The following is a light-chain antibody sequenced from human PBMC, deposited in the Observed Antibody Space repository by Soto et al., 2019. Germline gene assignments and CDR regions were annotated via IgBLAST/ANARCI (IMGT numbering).Light chain of an antibody. CDR2: LEGSGSY. J-gene: IGLJ2*01. V-gene: IGLV4-60*03. CDR1: SGHSSYI. CDR3: ETWDSNTRV. Sequence: QAVVTQSSSASASLGSSVKLTCTRSSGHSSYIIAWHQQQPGKAPRYLMKLEGSGSYNKGSGVPDRVSGSSSGPDRYLTISKLQSEDEADYYCETWDSNTRVFGGGTKLTVL.